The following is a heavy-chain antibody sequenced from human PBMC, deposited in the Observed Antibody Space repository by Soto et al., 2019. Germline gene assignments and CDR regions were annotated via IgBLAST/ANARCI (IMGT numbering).Heavy chain of an antibody. V-gene: IGHV4-30-4*01. J-gene: IGHJ6*02. D-gene: IGHD3-3*01. Sequence: SETLSLTCTVSGGSISSGDYYWCWIRQPPGKGLEWIGYIYYSGSTYYNPSLKSRVTISVDTSKNQFSLKLSSVTAADTAVYYCARDYRNTVFWSGYYFYYYYGMDVWGQGTTVTVSS. CDR1: GGSISSGDYY. CDR2: IYYSGST. CDR3: ARDYRNTVFWSGYYFYYYYGMDV.